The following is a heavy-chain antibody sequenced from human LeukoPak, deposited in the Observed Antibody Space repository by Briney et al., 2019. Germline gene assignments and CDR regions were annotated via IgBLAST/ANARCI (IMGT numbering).Heavy chain of an antibody. CDR1: GFTFSSYA. V-gene: IGHV3-30*04. CDR2: ISYDGSNK. CDR3: AKDRRGTVARGPITQTRDYYFDY. J-gene: IGHJ4*02. D-gene: IGHD3-10*01. Sequence: LGGSLRLSCAASGFTFSSYAMHWVRQAPGKGLEWVAVISYDGSNKYYADSVKGRFTISRDNSKNTLYLQMNSLRIEDTAVYFCAKDRRGTVARGPITQTRDYYFDYWGQGTLVTVSS.